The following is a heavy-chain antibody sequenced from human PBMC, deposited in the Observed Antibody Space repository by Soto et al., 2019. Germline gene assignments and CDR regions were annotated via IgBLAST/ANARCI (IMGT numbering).Heavy chain of an antibody. V-gene: IGHV3-30-3*01. CDR1: GFTFSNYA. D-gene: IGHD3-3*01. CDR3: ARDKRDLRFWEWSYYFDY. CDR2: ISYDGSNK. J-gene: IGHJ4*02. Sequence: QVQLVESGGGVVQPGRSLRLSCAPSGFTFSNYAMHWVRQAPGKGLEWVAVISYDGSNKYYADSVKGRFTISRDNSKNTRDLQMNSLRAEDTAVYYCARDKRDLRFWEWSYYFDYWGQGTLVTVSS.